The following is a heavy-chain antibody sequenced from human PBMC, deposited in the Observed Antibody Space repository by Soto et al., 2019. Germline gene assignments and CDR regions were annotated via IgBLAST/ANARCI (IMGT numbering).Heavy chain of an antibody. CDR3: ASTLGARFDY. J-gene: IGHJ4*02. CDR1: GYTFTSQN. V-gene: IGHV1-46*03. CDR2: INPSVGSA. Sequence: ASVKVSCKASGYTFTSQNMHWVRQAPGQGLEWMGVINPSVGSATYAQKFQGRVTMTRDTSTSTVYMEVSSLRSEDTAVYYCASTLGARFDYWGQGTLVTVSS. D-gene: IGHD1-26*01.